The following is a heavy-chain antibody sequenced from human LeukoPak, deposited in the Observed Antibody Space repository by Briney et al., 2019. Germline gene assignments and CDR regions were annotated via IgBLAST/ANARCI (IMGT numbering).Heavy chain of an antibody. V-gene: IGHV4-4*02. J-gene: IGHJ4*02. Sequence: SGTLSLTCDVSGGSISTNNWWSWWTWVRQPPGTGPEWIGEVYHSGGSNYNPSLKSRVTISVDNSKNHFSLELSSLTAADTAVYYCARDVSGAQAAWGQGTLVTVSS. CDR3: ARDVSGAQAA. CDR1: GGSISTNNW. CDR2: VYHSGGS. D-gene: IGHD1-26*01.